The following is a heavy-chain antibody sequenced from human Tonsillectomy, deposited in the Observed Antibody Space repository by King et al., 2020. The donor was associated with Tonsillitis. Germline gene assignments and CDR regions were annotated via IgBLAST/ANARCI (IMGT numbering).Heavy chain of an antibody. V-gene: IGHV3-21*01. D-gene: IGHD5-24*01. J-gene: IGHJ3*02. CDR1: GFTFISYS. CDR2: ISSSSSYI. Sequence: QLVQSGGGLVKPGGSLRLSCAASGFTFISYSMNWVRQAPGKGLEWVSSISSSSSYIYYADSVKGRFTISRDNAKNSLYLQMNSLRAEDTAVYYCAREEMAADAFDIWGQGTMVTVSS. CDR3: AREEMAADAFDI.